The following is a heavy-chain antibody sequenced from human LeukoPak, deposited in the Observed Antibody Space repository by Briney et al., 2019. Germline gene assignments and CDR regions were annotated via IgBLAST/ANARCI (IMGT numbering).Heavy chain of an antibody. D-gene: IGHD6-19*01. V-gene: IGHV3-21*01. CDR1: GFTFSDYS. CDR3: AKDVGSGWYYFDY. J-gene: IGHJ4*02. Sequence: GGSLRLSCAASGFTFSDYSMKWVRQAPGKGLEWVSSISSSGSLIYYADLVKGRCTVSRDNAKNSLFLQMNSLRDEDTAVYYCAKDVGSGWYYFDYWGQGTLVTVSS. CDR2: ISSSGSLI.